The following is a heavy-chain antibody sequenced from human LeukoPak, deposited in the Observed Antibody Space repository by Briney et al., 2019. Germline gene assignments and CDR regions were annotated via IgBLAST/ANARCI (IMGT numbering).Heavy chain of an antibody. CDR3: ARDLGNTGWYTFDY. D-gene: IGHD6-19*01. V-gene: IGHV6-1*01. Sequence: SQTHSLTCAISGDSVSDKNGAWNWVRQSPSRGLEWLGRTYYRSKWYYDYAPSFNDRITINPDASNNQFSLLLSSVTPDDTAVYYCARDLGNTGWYTFDYWGQGSLVTVSS. J-gene: IGHJ4*02. CDR2: TYYRSKWYY. CDR1: GDSVSDKNGA.